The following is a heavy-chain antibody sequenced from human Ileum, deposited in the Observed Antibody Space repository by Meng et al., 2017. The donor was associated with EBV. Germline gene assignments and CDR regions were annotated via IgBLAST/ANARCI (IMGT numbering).Heavy chain of an antibody. Sequence: HVQLQQWGAGLLKSSETLSLTCAVYGGFFSGYYWSWIRQSPGKGLEWIGEINHSGSTNYNPSLKSRVTISVDTSKNQFSLKLTSVTAADTAVYYCAREARSSGYHPGIGPWGQGTLVTVSS. J-gene: IGHJ5*02. D-gene: IGHD3-22*01. CDR2: INHSGST. CDR1: GGFFSGYY. CDR3: AREARSSGYHPGIGP. V-gene: IGHV4-34*02.